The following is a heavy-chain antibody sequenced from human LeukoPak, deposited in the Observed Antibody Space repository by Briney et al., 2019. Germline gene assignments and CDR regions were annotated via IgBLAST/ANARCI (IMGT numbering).Heavy chain of an antibody. D-gene: IGHD6-13*01. CDR1: GFTFSSYW. CDR2: IKQDGSEK. CDR3: ARTRVLYSSSWYPSWPAPDNWFDP. V-gene: IGHV3-7*01. J-gene: IGHJ5*02. Sequence: GGSLRLSCAASGFTFSSYWMSWVRQAPGKGLEWVANIKQDGSEKYYVDSVKGRFTISRDNAKNSLYLQMNSLRAEDTAVYYCARTRVLYSSSWYPSWPAPDNWFDPWGQGTLVTVSS.